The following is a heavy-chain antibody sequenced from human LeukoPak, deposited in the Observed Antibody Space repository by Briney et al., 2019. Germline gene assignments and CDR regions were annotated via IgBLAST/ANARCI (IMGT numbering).Heavy chain of an antibody. CDR1: GFTFSSYE. V-gene: IGHV3-48*03. J-gene: IGHJ6*03. Sequence: PGGSLRLSCAASGFTFSSYEMNWVRQAPGKGLEWVSYISSSGSTIYYADSVKGRFTISRDNAKNSLYLQMNSLRAEDTAVYYCARDPGGYGDYVGYMDVWGKGTTVTVSS. CDR3: ARDPGGYGDYVGYMDV. CDR2: ISSSGSTI. D-gene: IGHD4-17*01.